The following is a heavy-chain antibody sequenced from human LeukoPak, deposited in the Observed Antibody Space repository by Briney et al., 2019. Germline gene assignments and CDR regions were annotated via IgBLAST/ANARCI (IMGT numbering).Heavy chain of an antibody. Sequence: GRSLRLSCAASGFTFRSYAMHWVRQAPGKRLEWVAVISYDGSNKYYADSVKGRFTISRDNSKNTLYLQMNSLRAEDTAVYYCARVSSGWQNFDYWGQGTLVTVSS. D-gene: IGHD6-19*01. J-gene: IGHJ4*02. CDR2: ISYDGSNK. V-gene: IGHV3-30-3*01. CDR1: GFTFRSYA. CDR3: ARVSSGWQNFDY.